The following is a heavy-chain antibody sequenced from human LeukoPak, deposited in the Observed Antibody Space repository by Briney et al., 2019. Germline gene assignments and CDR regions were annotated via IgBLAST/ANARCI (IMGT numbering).Heavy chain of an antibody. CDR2: INHSGST. CDR3: ARGRANYYGSGSYLNFYYYYYMGV. D-gene: IGHD3-10*01. Sequence: SETLSLTCAVYGGSFSGYYWSWIRQPPGKGLEWIGEINHSGSTNYNPSLKSRVTISVDTSKNQFSLELSSVTAADTAVYYCARGRANYYGSGSYLNFYYYYYMGVWGKGTTVTVSS. CDR1: GGSFSGYY. V-gene: IGHV4-34*01. J-gene: IGHJ6*03.